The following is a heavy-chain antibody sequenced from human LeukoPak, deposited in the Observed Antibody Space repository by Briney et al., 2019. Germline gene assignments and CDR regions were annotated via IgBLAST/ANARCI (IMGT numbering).Heavy chain of an antibody. CDR3: ARVSGYSYGYCMDY. D-gene: IGHD5-18*01. Sequence: PSETLSLTCTVSGYSISSGYYWGWIRQPPGKGLEWIGSIYHSGSTYYNPSLKSRVTISVDTSKNQFSLKLSSVTAADTAVYYCARVSGYSYGYCMDYWGQETLVTVSS. J-gene: IGHJ4*02. V-gene: IGHV4-38-2*02. CDR1: GYSISSGYY. CDR2: IYHSGST.